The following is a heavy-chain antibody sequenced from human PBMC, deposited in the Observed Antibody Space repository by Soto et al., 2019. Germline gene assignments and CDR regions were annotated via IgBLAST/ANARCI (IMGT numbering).Heavy chain of an antibody. J-gene: IGHJ6*02. CDR3: AKEGRKQLVLTPDYGMDV. V-gene: IGHV3-30*18. CDR2: ISYDGSNK. Sequence: PGGSLRLSCAASGFTFSSYGMHWVRQAPGKGLEWVAVISYDGSNKYYADSVKGRFTISRDNSKNTLYLQMNSLRAEDTAVYYCAKEGRKQLVLTPDYGMDVWGQGTTVTVSS. CDR1: GFTFSSYG. D-gene: IGHD6-6*01.